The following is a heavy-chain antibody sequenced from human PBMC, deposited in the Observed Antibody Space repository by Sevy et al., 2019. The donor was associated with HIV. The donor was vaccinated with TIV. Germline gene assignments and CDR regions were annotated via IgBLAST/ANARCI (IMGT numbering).Heavy chain of an antibody. D-gene: IGHD4-17*01. CDR2: IKPDRSDK. CDR3: ARVIDYGELGNWFDP. Sequence: GGSLRLSCAASGFTFSKYWMSWVRQAPGKGLEWVANIKPDRSDKYYVGSLKGRFTISRDNAKNSLYLQMNNLGAEDTAVYYCARVIDYGELGNWFDPWGQGTLVTVSS. V-gene: IGHV3-7*01. CDR1: GFTFSKYW. J-gene: IGHJ5*02.